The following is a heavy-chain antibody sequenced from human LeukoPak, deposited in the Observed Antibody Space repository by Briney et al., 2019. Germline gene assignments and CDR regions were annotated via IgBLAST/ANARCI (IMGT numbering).Heavy chain of an antibody. J-gene: IGHJ5*02. CDR1: GYTFTSYG. D-gene: IGHD3-10*01. Sequence: GASVKVSCKASGYTFTSYGISWVRQAPGQGLEWMGWINPNSGGTNYAQNFQGRVTVTRDTSITTAYMELSRLTSDDTAVYYCARYDSGINWFDPWGQGTLVTVSS. CDR3: ARYDSGINWFDP. CDR2: INPNSGGT. V-gene: IGHV1-2*02.